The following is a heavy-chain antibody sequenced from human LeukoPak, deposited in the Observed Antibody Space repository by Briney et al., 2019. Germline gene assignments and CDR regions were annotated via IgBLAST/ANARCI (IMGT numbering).Heavy chain of an antibody. D-gene: IGHD3-9*01. CDR3: ANSVRHFDSPHGG. CDR2: ISYGGSNK. J-gene: IGHJ4*02. CDR1: AFTFSSYA. V-gene: IGHV3-30*08. Sequence: GRSQRLSCTASAFTFSSYAMHWVRHAPGKGREGVADISYGGSNKYYADSVKGRFTISRDNSKNTLYLQMNSLRAEDTAVYYCANSVRHFDSPHGGWGQGTLVTVSS.